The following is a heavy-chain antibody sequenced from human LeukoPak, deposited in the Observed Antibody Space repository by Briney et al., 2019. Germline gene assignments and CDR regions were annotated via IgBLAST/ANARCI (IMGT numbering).Heavy chain of an antibody. Sequence: GGSLRLSCAASGFTFSDYYMSWIRQAPGKGLEWVSYISSSGSTIYYADSVKGRFTISRDNAKNSLYLQMNSLRAEDTAVYYCASPIAARRTDAFDIWGQGTMVTVSS. J-gene: IGHJ3*02. CDR1: GFTFSDYY. CDR2: ISSSGSTI. V-gene: IGHV3-11*04. CDR3: ASPIAARRTDAFDI. D-gene: IGHD6-6*01.